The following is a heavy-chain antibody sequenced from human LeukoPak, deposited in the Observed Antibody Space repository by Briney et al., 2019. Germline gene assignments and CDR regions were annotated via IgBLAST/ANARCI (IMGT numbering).Heavy chain of an antibody. CDR2: IHHDGSNK. V-gene: IGHV3-30*02. CDR1: GFTFSSYG. J-gene: IGHJ4*02. CDR3: ARGLSGYASSLGY. Sequence: TGGSLRLSCAASGFTFSSYGMHWVRQAPGKGLDWVAFIHHDGSNKYYADSVRGRFTISRDNPKNTLYLQMNSLRAEDTAVYYCARGLSGYASSLGYWGQGTLVTVSA. D-gene: IGHD6-6*01.